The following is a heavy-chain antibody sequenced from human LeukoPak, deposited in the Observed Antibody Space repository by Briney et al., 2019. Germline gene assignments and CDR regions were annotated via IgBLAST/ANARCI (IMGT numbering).Heavy chain of an antibody. V-gene: IGHV4-31*03. D-gene: IGHD3-9*01. CDR2: IYYSDS. CDR3: ARGVLTGYYGDFDY. J-gene: IGHJ4*02. Sequence: SETLSLTCTVSGDSVSSGGYYWSWIRQHPGKGLEWIGYIYYSDSYYNPSLKSRVTISVDTSKNQFSLNLNSVTAADTAVYYCARGVLTGYYGDFDYWGQGTLVTVSS. CDR1: GDSVSSGGYY.